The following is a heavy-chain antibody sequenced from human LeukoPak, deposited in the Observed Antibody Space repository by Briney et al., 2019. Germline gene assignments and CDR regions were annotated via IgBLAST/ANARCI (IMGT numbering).Heavy chain of an antibody. V-gene: IGHV3-13*01. J-gene: IGHJ4*02. CDR2: IGTAGDT. CDR3: ARQGEGYFDY. CDR1: GFTLSSYA. Sequence: GGSLRLSCAASGFTLSSYAMHWVRQPAGKGLEWVSAIGTAGDTFYPGSVKGRFTISRENAKKSLFLQMNSLRAEDTAVYYCARQGEGYFDYWGQGTLVTVSS.